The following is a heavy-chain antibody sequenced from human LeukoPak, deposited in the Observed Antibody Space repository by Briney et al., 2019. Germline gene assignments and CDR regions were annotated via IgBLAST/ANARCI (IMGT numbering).Heavy chain of an antibody. CDR2: INHSGST. CDR3: ARITCSSTDCLFDY. D-gene: IGHD2-2*01. Sequence: SETLSLTCAVYGGSFSGYYWSWIRQPPGKGLEWIGEINHSGSTNYNPSYKSRVTISLDKSKNQFSLKLTSLTAADTAIYYCARITCSSTDCLFDYWGQGTLVAVSS. CDR1: GGSFSGYY. J-gene: IGHJ4*02. V-gene: IGHV4-34*01.